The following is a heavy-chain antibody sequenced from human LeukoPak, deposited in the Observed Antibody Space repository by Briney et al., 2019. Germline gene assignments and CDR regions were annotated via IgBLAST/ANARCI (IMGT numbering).Heavy chain of an antibody. CDR2: ISYDGSNK. CDR1: EVRVSDNY. CDR3: ARDRYSYGYYFDY. J-gene: IGHJ4*02. V-gene: IGHV3-30*04. D-gene: IGHD5-18*01. Sequence: GGSLRLSCAASEVRVSDNYMSWVRQAPGKGLEWVAVISYDGSNKYYADSVKGRFTISRDNSKNTLYLQMNSLRAEDTAVYYCARDRYSYGYYFDYWGQGTLVTVSS.